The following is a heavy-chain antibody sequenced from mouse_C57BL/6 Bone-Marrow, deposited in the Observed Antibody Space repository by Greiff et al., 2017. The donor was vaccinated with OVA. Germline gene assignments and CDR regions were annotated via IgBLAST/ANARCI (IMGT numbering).Heavy chain of an antibody. CDR2: IYPGDGDT. Sequence: VKLQESGAELVKPGASVKISCKASGYAFSSYWMNWVKQRPGKGLEWIGQIYPGDGDTNYNGKFKGKATLTADKSSSTAYMQLSSLTSEDSAVYFCARSNDYEEAWFAYWGQGTLVTVSA. D-gene: IGHD2-4*01. CDR3: ARSNDYEEAWFAY. J-gene: IGHJ3*01. CDR1: GYAFSSYW. V-gene: IGHV1-80*01.